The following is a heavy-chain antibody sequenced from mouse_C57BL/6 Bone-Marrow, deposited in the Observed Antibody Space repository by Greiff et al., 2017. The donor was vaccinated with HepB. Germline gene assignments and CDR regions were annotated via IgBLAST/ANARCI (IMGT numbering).Heavy chain of an antibody. CDR1: GFTFSDYG. CDR3: AKTGTFDY. CDR2: ISSGSSTI. V-gene: IGHV5-17*01. Sequence: EVKLMESGGGLVKPGGSLKLSCAASGFTFSDYGMHWVRQAPEKGLEWVAYISSGSSTIYYADTVKGRFTISRDNAKNTLFLQMTSLRSEDTAMYYCAKTGTFDYWGQGTTLTVSS. D-gene: IGHD4-1*01. J-gene: IGHJ2*01.